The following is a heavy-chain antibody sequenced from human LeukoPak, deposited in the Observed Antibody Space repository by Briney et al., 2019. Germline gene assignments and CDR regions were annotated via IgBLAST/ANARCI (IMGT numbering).Heavy chain of an antibody. V-gene: IGHV4-59*01. CDR2: IYYSGST. CDR3: ARGGGSDAFDI. Sequence: PSETLSLTCTVSGGSISSYYWSWIRQPPGKGLEWIGYIYYSGSTNYNPSLKSRVTISVDTSKNQFSLRLSSVTAADTAVYYCARGGGSDAFDIWGQGTMVTVSS. CDR1: GGSISSYY. D-gene: IGHD3-16*01. J-gene: IGHJ3*02.